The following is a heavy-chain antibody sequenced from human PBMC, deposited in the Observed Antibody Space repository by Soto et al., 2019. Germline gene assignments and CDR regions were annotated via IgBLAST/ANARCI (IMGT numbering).Heavy chain of an antibody. CDR2: ISWNSGSI. D-gene: IGHD3-3*01. CDR3: EKGQILGWLFGAFDI. J-gene: IGHJ3*02. Sequence: EVQLVESGGGLVQPGRSLRLSCAASGFTFDDYAMHWVRQAPGKGLEWVSGISWNSGSIGYADSVKGRFTISRDNAKNSLYVQMNSLRAADPPLYYCEKGQILGWLFGAFDIWGHGTMVTVSS. CDR1: GFTFDDYA. V-gene: IGHV3-9*01.